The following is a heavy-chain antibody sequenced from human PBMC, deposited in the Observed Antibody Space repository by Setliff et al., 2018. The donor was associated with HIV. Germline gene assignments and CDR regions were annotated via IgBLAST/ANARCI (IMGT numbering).Heavy chain of an antibody. CDR2: IIPILGIA. J-gene: IGHJ3*02. Sequence: SVKVSCKASGGTFSSYAISWVRQAPGQGLEWMGGIIPILGIANYAQKFQGRVTITTDESTSTAYMELSSLRSEDTAVYYCARDRGSGWYGDAFDIWGQGTMVTVSS. CDR3: ARDRGSGWYGDAFDI. V-gene: IGHV1-69*10. CDR1: GGTFSSYA. D-gene: IGHD6-19*01.